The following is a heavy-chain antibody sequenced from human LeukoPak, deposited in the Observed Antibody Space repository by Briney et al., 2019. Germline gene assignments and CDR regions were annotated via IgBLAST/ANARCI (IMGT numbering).Heavy chain of an antibody. CDR3: ARAATRGTYPGYFFDY. CDR2: IYYSGST. J-gene: IGHJ4*02. CDR1: GGSISSGGYY. D-gene: IGHD4-17*01. Sequence: PSQTLSLTCTVSGGSISSGGYYWSWLRQHPGKGLEWIGYIYYSGSTYYNPSLKSRVTISVDTSKNQFSLKLSSLTAADTAVYYCARAATRGTYPGYFFDYWGQGTLVTVSS. V-gene: IGHV4-31*03.